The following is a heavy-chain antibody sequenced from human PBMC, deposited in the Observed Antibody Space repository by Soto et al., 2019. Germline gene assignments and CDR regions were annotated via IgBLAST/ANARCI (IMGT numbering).Heavy chain of an antibody. D-gene: IGHD3-3*01. V-gene: IGHV1-18*01. Sequence: QVQLVQSGAEVKKPGASVKVSCKASGYTFTSYGISWVRQAPGQGLEWMGWISAYNGNTNYAQKLQGRVTMTTDTSTSTAYIELRSLRSDHTAVYYCARESHYGVVIYPLGYWGQGTLVTVSS. J-gene: IGHJ4*02. CDR1: GYTFTSYG. CDR2: ISAYNGNT. CDR3: ARESHYGVVIYPLGY.